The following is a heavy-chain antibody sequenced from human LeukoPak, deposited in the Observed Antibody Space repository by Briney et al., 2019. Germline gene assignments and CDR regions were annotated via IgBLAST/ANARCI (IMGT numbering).Heavy chain of an antibody. J-gene: IGHJ5*02. D-gene: IGHD3-22*01. Sequence: SETLSLTCTVSGGSISSGGYYWSWIRQHPGKGLEWIGYIYYSGSTYYNPSLKSRVTMSVDTSKNQFSLKLSSVTAADTAVYYCARGRRLDYYDSSGYNWFDPWGQGTLVTVSS. CDR3: ARGRRLDYYDSSGYNWFDP. CDR1: GGSISSGGYY. V-gene: IGHV4-31*03. CDR2: IYYSGST.